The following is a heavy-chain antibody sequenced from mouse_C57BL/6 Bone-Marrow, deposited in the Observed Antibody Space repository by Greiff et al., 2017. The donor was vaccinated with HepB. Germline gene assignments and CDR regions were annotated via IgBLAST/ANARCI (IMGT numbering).Heavy chain of an antibody. D-gene: IGHD1-1*01. V-gene: IGHV8-8*01. J-gene: IGHJ3*01. CDR2: IWWDDDK. CDR3: ARIAPLTTVVAPVAY. CDR1: GFSLRTFGMG. Sequence: QVTLKVSGPGILQPSQTLSLTCSFSGFSLRTFGMGVGWIRQPSGKGLEWLAHIWWDDDKYYNPALKSRLTISKDTSKNQVFLEIANVDTADTATYYCARIAPLTTVVAPVAYWGQGTLVTVSA.